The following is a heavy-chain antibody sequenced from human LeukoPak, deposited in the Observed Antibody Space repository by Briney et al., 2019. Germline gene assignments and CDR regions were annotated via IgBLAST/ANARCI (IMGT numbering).Heavy chain of an antibody. D-gene: IGHD5-12*01. V-gene: IGHV3-23*01. CDR3: EKDKVATNLGSAFDS. CDR2: VSGMGINT. CDR1: GFTFSSVA. J-gene: IGHJ3*02. Sequence: GGSLRLSCAASGFTFSSVAMSWVRQAPGKGLEWGSVVSGMGINTDYADSGRGRFSISRDNYKNTPYLQLNSLSAEDTAVYYCEKDKVATNLGSAFDSWGQGTMVTVSS.